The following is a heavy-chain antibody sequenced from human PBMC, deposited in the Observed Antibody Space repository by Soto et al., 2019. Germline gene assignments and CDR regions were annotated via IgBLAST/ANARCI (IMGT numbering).Heavy chain of an antibody. D-gene: IGHD5-12*01. CDR2: IYYSGST. Sequence: PSETLSLTCTVSGGSISSGGYYWSWIRQHPGKGLEWIGYIYYSGSTYYNPSLKSRVTISVDTSKNQFSLKLSSVTAANTAVYYCARATVEMATIDWLDPWGQGTLVPVAS. CDR1: GGSISSGGYY. CDR3: ARATVEMATIDWLDP. V-gene: IGHV4-31*03. J-gene: IGHJ5*02.